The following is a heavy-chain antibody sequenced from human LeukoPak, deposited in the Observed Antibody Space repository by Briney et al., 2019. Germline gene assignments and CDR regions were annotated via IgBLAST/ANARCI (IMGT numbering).Heavy chain of an antibody. D-gene: IGHD3-10*01. J-gene: IGHJ4*02. V-gene: IGHV3-48*04. Sequence: PGGSLRLSCPVSGLTFSSYSMNWVRQAPGKGREWVSYISSSGDKTYYADSVRGRFTISRDNAKNTLYLQMNSLRAEDTAVYYCARSWFGELFLDYWGQGTLVTVSS. CDR2: ISSSGDKT. CDR1: GLTFSSYS. CDR3: ARSWFGELFLDY.